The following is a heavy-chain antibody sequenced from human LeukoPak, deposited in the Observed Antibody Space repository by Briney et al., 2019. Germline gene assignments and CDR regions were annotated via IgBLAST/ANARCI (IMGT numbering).Heavy chain of an antibody. V-gene: IGHV3-21*01. Sequence: PGGSLRLSCVASGFTFSTSSMNWVRQAPGKGLEWVSSITTTSSYIYYADSVKGRFTISRDNAKNSLYLQMNSLRAEDTAVYYCARTHGTLTGTGFDYWGQGTLVTVSS. D-gene: IGHD1-20*01. CDR2: ITTTSSYI. CDR3: ARTHGTLTGTGFDY. CDR1: GFTFSTSS. J-gene: IGHJ4*02.